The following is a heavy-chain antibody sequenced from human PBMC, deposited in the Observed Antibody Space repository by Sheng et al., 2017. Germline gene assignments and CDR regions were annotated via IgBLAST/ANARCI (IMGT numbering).Heavy chain of an antibody. V-gene: IGHV3-48*01. CDR2: ISSSSSTI. CDR1: GFTFSSYS. CDR3: ARAEDMGDYYYYMDV. Sequence: EVQLVESGGGLVQPGGSLRLSCAASGFTFSSYSMNWVRQAPGKGLEWVSYISSSSSTIYYADSVKGRFTISRDNAKNSLYLQMNSLRAEDTAVYYCARAEDMGDYYYYMDVWGKGTTVTVSS. D-gene: IGHD3-16*01. J-gene: IGHJ6*03.